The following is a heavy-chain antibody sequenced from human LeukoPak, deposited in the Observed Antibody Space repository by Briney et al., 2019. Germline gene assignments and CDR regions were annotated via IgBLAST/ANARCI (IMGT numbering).Heavy chain of an antibody. Sequence: KPGESLKISCKGSGYSFTNFWIGWVRQTPGKGLEWMGIIYPGDSDTRYSPSFQGQVTISADKSISTAYLQWSSLKASDTAMYYCARQVPFCSGGSCYHYYYMDVWGKGTTVTVSS. J-gene: IGHJ6*03. V-gene: IGHV5-51*01. D-gene: IGHD2-15*01. CDR2: IYPGDSDT. CDR3: ARQVPFCSGGSCYHYYYMDV. CDR1: GYSFTNFW.